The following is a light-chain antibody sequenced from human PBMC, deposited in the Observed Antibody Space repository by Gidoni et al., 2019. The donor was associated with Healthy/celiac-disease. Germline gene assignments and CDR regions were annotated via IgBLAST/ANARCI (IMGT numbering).Light chain of an antibody. CDR2: QDS. Sequence: SYELTQPPSVSVFPGQTASITCSGDKLGDKYACWYQQKPGQSPVLVIYQDSKRPSGIPERFSGSNSGNTATLTISGTQAMNEADYYGQAWDSSVVFGGGTKLTVL. CDR1: KLGDKY. J-gene: IGLJ2*01. V-gene: IGLV3-1*01. CDR3: QAWDSSVV.